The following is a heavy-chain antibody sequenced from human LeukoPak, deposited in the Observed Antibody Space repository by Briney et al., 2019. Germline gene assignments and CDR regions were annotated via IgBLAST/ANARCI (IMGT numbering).Heavy chain of an antibody. Sequence: ASVKVSCKASGYRFTGSYINWVRQAPGQGLEWMGWINPNSGGTHYAQKFQGRVTMTRDTSITTAYMELTRLTSDDTAVYYCARDPGVKAYDYDSRTYYRVKCLDPWGQGTLVTVSP. CDR1: GYRFTGSY. J-gene: IGHJ5*02. CDR2: INPNSGGT. V-gene: IGHV1-2*02. D-gene: IGHD3-22*01. CDR3: ARDPGVKAYDYDSRTYYRVKCLDP.